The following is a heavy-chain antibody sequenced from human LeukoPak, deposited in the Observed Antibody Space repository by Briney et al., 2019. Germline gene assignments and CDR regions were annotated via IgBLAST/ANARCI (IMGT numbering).Heavy chain of an antibody. Sequence: GGSLRLSCAASGFTFSSYDMHWVRQATGKGLEWVSAIGTAGDTYYPGSVKGRFTISRENAKNSLYLQMNSLRAGDTAVYYCARDPVSTGLQINSDYWGQGTLVTVSS. J-gene: IGHJ4*02. CDR2: IGTAGDT. D-gene: IGHD3-16*01. CDR3: ARDPVSTGLQINSDY. V-gene: IGHV3-13*01. CDR1: GFTFSSYD.